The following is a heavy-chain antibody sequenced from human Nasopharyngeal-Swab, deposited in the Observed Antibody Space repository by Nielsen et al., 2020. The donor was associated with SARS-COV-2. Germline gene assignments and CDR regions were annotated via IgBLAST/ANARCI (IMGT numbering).Heavy chain of an antibody. Sequence: SETLSLTCTVSGGSISSSSYYWGWIRQPPGKGLEWIGSTYYSGSTYYNPSLKSRVTISVDTSKNQFSLKLSSVTAADTAVYYCAKQDYGGNYYYYYMDVWGKGTTVTVSS. V-gene: IGHV4-39*01. CDR2: TYYSGST. D-gene: IGHD4-23*01. CDR1: GGSISSSSYY. CDR3: AKQDYGGNYYYYYMDV. J-gene: IGHJ6*03.